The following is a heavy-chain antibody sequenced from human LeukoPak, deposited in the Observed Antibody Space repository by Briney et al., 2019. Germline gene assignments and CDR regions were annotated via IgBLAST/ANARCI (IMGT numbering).Heavy chain of an antibody. D-gene: IGHD5-18*01. Sequence: KPSETLSLTCAVYGGSFSGYYWSWIRQPPGKGLEWIGEINHSGSTNYNPSLKSRVTISVDTSKNQFSLKLSSVTAADTAVYYCARGPSIQLWCDPYYYYGMDVRGQGTTVTVSS. CDR1: GGSFSGYY. J-gene: IGHJ6*02. CDR3: ARGPSIQLWCDPYYYYGMDV. V-gene: IGHV4-34*01. CDR2: INHSGST.